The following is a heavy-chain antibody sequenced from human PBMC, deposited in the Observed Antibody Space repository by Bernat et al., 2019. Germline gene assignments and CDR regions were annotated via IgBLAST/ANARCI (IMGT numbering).Heavy chain of an antibody. V-gene: IGHV3-23*01. CDR2: ISGSGGST. D-gene: IGHD6-19*01. CDR1: GFTFSSYA. CDR3: ARDRGQWLVRHYFDY. Sequence: EVQLLESGGGLVQPGGSLRLSCAASGFTFSSYAMSWVRQAPGKGLEWVSDISGSGGSTYYADTVKCRFTISRDNSKTTLYMQLNALRIEDTAVYYCARDRGQWLVRHYFDYWGQGTLVAVSS. J-gene: IGHJ4*02.